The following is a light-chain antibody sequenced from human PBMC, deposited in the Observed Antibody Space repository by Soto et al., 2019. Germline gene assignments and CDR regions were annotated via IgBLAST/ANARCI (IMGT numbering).Light chain of an antibody. CDR2: SNS. Sequence: QSALTKPPSVSGAPGQRVTISCTGSSSNIGAGYDVHWYQQLPGTAPKLLIYSNSNRPSGVPDRFSGSKSGTSASLAITGLQAEDEADYYCQSYDSSLSGWVFGGGTKLTVL. J-gene: IGLJ3*02. CDR3: QSYDSSLSGWV. V-gene: IGLV1-40*01. CDR1: SSNIGAGYD.